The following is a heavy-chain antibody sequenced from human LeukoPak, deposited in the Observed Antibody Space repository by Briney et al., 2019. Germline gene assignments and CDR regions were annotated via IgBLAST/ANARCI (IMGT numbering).Heavy chain of an antibody. CDR2: SQNSGCT. J-gene: IGHJ4*02. V-gene: IGHV4-61*01. D-gene: IGHD3-10*01. Sequence: SETLSLTCTVSGGSLSSAHGWSWIRQPPGKGLEWIGYSQNSGCTNCNPSLKSRVTISVDTSKNQFSLKLSSVTAADTAVYYCARDYSGSLDYWGQGTLVAVSS. CDR3: ARDYSGSLDY. CDR1: GGSLSSAHG.